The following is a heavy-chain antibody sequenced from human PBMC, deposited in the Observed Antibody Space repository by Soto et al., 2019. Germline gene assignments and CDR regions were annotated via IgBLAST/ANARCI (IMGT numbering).Heavy chain of an antibody. J-gene: IGHJ4*02. CDR2: IYHTGST. V-gene: IGHV4-31*03. D-gene: IGHD6-13*01. CDR3: ARYRREAVAGYTLDN. Sequence: SETLSLTCTVSGVVLGSDAYYWSWIRQHPGKGLEWIGNIYHTGSTYYNPSLKSRVVISLDTSQNQFFLRLSSVTAADTAVYYCARYRREAVAGYTLDNWGQGILVTVSS. CDR1: GVVLGSDAYY.